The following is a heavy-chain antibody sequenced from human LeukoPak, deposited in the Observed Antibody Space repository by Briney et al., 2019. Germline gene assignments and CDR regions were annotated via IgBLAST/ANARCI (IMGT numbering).Heavy chain of an antibody. CDR2: INHSGST. CDR1: GGSFTGYF. Sequence: SETLSLTCAVYGGSFTGYFWNWIRQPPGKGLEWIGEINHSGSTNYNPSLKSRVTISVDTSKNQFSLKLSSVTAADTAVYYCARGPRVRLGYIVVVPAASFDYWGQGTLVTVSS. CDR3: ARGPRVRLGYIVVVPAASFDY. D-gene: IGHD2-2*01. J-gene: IGHJ4*02. V-gene: IGHV4-34*01.